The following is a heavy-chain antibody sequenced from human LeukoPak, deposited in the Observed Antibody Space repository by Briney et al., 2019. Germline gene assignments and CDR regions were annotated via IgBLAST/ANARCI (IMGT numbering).Heavy chain of an antibody. Sequence: GASVKVSCKASGYTFTSYGISWVRQAPGQGLEWMGWISAYNGNTNYAPKFQGRDTMTTDTPTSTAYMGLRSLRSDDTAVYYCARDRQCGYWGQGTLVTVSS. V-gene: IGHV1-18*01. CDR1: GYTFTSYG. D-gene: IGHD2-21*01. CDR2: ISAYNGNT. CDR3: ARDRQCGY. J-gene: IGHJ4*02.